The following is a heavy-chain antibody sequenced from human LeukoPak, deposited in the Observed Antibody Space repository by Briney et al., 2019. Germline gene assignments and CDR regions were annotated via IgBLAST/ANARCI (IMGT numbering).Heavy chain of an antibody. CDR2: IYSGGST. CDR1: GFTVSSNY. D-gene: IGHD6-13*01. CDR3: AAEGTAAFSFDI. J-gene: IGHJ3*02. Sequence: GGSLRLSCAASGFTVSSNYMSWVRQAPGKGLEWVSVIYSGGSTYYADSVKGRFTISRDNSKNTLYLQMNSLRAEDTAVYYCAAEGTAAFSFDIWGQGTMVTVSS. V-gene: IGHV3-66*01.